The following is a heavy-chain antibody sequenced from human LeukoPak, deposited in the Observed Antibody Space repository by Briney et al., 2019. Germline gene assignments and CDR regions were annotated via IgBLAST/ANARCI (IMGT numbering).Heavy chain of an antibody. CDR1: GFTFDKYA. CDR2: ISWSSGSM. J-gene: IGHJ5*01. CDR3: VKDFTNYYDSSGYLGS. V-gene: IGHV3-9*01. D-gene: IGHD3-22*01. Sequence: PGRSLRLSCAASGFTFDKYAMHWVRQTPGKGLEGVAGISWSSGSMGYADSVKGRFNISRDNAKNSLYLQMDSLRIDDTALYYCVKDFTNYYDSSGYLGSWGQGSLVTVSS.